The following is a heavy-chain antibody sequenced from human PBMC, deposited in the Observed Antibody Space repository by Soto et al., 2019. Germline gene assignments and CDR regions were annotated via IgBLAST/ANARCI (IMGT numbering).Heavy chain of an antibody. Sequence: GGSLRLSCAASGFTFSSYAMHWVRQAPGKGLEWVAVISYDGSNKYYADSVKGRFTISRDNSKNTLYLQMNSLRAEDTAVYYCARDLAAADIVLMVYAKGSWTRPDYYYGMDVWGQGTTVTVSS. CDR2: ISYDGSNK. J-gene: IGHJ6*02. CDR1: GFTFSSYA. V-gene: IGHV3-30-3*01. CDR3: ARDLAAADIVLMVYAKGSWTRPDYYYGMDV. D-gene: IGHD2-8*01.